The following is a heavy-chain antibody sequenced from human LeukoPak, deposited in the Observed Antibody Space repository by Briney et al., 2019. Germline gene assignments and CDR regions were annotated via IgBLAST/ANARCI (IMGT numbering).Heavy chain of an antibody. Sequence: GGSLRLSCAASGFTFSSYSMNWVRQAPGKGLEWVSYISSSSSTIYYADSVKGRFTISRDNAKNSLYLQMNSLRAEDTAVYYCARPLDSGSYGTGYWGQGTLVTVSS. CDR3: ARPLDSGSYGTGY. J-gene: IGHJ4*02. CDR2: ISSSSSTI. CDR1: GFTFSSYS. V-gene: IGHV3-48*01. D-gene: IGHD1-26*01.